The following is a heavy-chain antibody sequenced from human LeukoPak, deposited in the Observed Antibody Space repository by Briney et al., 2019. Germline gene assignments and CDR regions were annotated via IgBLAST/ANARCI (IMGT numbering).Heavy chain of an antibody. J-gene: IGHJ6*03. Sequence: GGSLRLSCAASGFTFDDYGMSWVRQAPGKGLEWVSGINWNGGSTGYADSVKGRFTISRDNAKNSLYLQMNSLRAEDTALYYCAREVVGATIGVVSDYYYMDVWGKGTTVTVS. D-gene: IGHD1-26*01. CDR1: GFTFDDYG. CDR3: AREVVGATIGVVSDYYYMDV. CDR2: INWNGGST. V-gene: IGHV3-20*04.